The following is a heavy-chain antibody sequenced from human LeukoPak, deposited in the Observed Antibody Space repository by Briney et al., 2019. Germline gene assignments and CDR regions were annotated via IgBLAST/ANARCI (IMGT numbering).Heavy chain of an antibody. J-gene: IGHJ4*02. CDR1: GDSVSSNGAS. Sequence: SQTLSLSCAISGDSVSSNGASWNWIRQSPSRGLEWLVRAYYRSQQWHSDYAPSVKGRITLNPDTSKNQFSLQLNSMTPEDTAVYYCGRETDFGVVTNWGQGTLVTVSS. D-gene: IGHD3-3*01. CDR3: GRETDFGVVTN. V-gene: IGHV6-1*01. CDR2: AYYRSQQWHS.